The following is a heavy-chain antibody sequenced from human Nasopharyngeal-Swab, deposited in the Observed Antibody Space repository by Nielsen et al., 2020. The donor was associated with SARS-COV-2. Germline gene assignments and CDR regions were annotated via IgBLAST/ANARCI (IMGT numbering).Heavy chain of an antibody. CDR3: ARDRRGGSYSSFDY. CDR2: ISSSSSYI. J-gene: IGHJ4*02. V-gene: IGHV3-21*01. Sequence: GESLKISCVASGFTFSSYSMNWVRQAPGKGLEWVSSISSSSSYIYYADSVKGRFTISRDNAKNSLYLQMNSLRAEDTAVYYCARDRRGGSYSSFDYWGQGTLVTVSS. D-gene: IGHD1-26*01. CDR1: GFTFSSYS.